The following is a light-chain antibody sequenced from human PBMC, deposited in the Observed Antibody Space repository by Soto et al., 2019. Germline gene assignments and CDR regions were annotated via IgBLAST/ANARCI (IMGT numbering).Light chain of an antibody. CDR2: ANN. J-gene: IGLJ2*01. V-gene: IGLV1-40*01. CDR1: SSNIGAGYN. CDR3: QSYDSSLSEGV. Sequence: QSVLTQPPSVSGAPGQRVTISCTGSSSNIGAGYNVHWYQQLPGTAPKLLIYANNNRPSGVPDRFSGSKSGTSASLAITGLQAEDEADCYCQSYDSSLSEGVFGGGTQLTVL.